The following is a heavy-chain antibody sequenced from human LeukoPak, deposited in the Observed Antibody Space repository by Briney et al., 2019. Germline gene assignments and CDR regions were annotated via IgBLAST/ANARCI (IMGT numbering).Heavy chain of an antibody. CDR2: ISSGSVCI. CDR3: ARDWASVDY. Sequence: GGSLRLSCAASGFTLSSYSMNWVRQAPGQGLEWVSSISSGSVCIYYADSVKGRFTISRDDAKNSLYLQMNSLRAEDTAVYYCARDWASVDYWGQGTLVTVSS. V-gene: IGHV3-21*01. D-gene: IGHD3-16*01. J-gene: IGHJ4*02. CDR1: GFTLSSYS.